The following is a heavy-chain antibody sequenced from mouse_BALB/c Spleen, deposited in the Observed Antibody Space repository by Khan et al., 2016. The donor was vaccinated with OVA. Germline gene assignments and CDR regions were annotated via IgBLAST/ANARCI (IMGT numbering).Heavy chain of an antibody. CDR2: IYPSNGRT. J-gene: IGHJ2*01. V-gene: IGHV1S81*02. CDR3: ARNAYYGNYFDY. Sequence: QVQLQQPGAELVKPGASVKLSCKASGYTFTNYWVHWVKQRPGQGLEWIGEIYPSNGRTNYNEKFKNKATLTVDKYSNTAYMQLSSLTSEDSAVYYCARNAYYGNYFDYWGQGTTLTVSS. D-gene: IGHD2-10*01. CDR1: GYTFTNYW.